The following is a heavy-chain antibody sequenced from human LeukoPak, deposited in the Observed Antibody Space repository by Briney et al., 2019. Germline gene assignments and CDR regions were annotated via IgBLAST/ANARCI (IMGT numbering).Heavy chain of an antibody. CDR3: ARDPGDY. Sequence: GGSLRLSCAASGFTFSDHYMDWVRQAPGKRLEWVGRTRNKANSYTTEYAASVKGRFTISRDDSKNSLYLQMNSLKTEDTAVYYCARDPGDYWGQGTLVTVSS. CDR2: TRNKANSYTT. D-gene: IGHD3-10*01. V-gene: IGHV3-72*01. J-gene: IGHJ4*02. CDR1: GFTFSDHY.